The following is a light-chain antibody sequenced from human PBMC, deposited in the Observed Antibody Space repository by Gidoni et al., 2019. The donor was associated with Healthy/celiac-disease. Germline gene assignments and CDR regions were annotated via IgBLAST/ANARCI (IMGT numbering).Light chain of an antibody. Sequence: EIQLTQSPSFLSASVGDRVTITCRASPGMSSYLAWYQQKPGKAPKLLIYASSTMQSGVLSRLSGSGSGTEFTPTISSLQPEDFVTYYCQQLNSYPQALTFGGXTKVEIK. CDR1: PGMSSY. CDR2: ASS. J-gene: IGKJ4*02. V-gene: IGKV1-9*01. CDR3: QQLNSYPQALT.